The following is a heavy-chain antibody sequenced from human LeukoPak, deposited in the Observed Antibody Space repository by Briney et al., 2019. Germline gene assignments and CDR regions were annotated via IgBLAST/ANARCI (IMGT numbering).Heavy chain of an antibody. D-gene: IGHD6-13*01. CDR1: GFTFTYYW. CDR2: INQDGSEK. CDR3: AKVFYPAAGTGRVDFPFDY. V-gene: IGHV3-7*03. Sequence: GGSLRLSCATSGFTFTYYWMNWIRQAPGKGLEWVANINQDGSEKYYVDSVKGRFTISRDYAKKSLYLQMNSLRAEDTAVYYCAKVFYPAAGTGRVDFPFDYWGQGTLVTVSS. J-gene: IGHJ4*02.